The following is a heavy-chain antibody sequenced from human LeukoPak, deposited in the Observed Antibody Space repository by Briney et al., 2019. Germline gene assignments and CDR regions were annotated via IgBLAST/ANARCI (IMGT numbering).Heavy chain of an antibody. CDR3: ASASGVYDYVWGSYRYLDY. CDR1: GFTYSSYS. J-gene: IGHJ4*02. CDR2: ISSSSSYI. V-gene: IGHV3-21*01. Sequence: PGGSLRLSCAASGFTYSSYSMNWVRQAPGKGLEWVSSISSSSSYIYYADSVKGRFTISRDNAENSLYLQMNSLRAEDTAVYYCASASGVYDYVWGSYRYLDYWGQGTLVTVSS. D-gene: IGHD3-16*02.